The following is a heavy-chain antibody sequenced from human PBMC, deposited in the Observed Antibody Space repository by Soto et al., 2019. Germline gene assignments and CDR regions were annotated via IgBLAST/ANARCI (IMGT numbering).Heavy chain of an antibody. D-gene: IGHD2-15*01. CDR1: GGSISSGDYY. J-gene: IGHJ4*02. Sequence: QVQLQESGPGLVKPSQTLSLTCTVSGGSISSGDYYWSWIRQPPGKGLEWIGYIYYSGSTYYNPSVKSRVTISMDTSKNQFSLKLSSVTVADTAVYYCARDSGAYCSGGNCYNFDYWGQGTLVTVSS. CDR2: IYYSGST. V-gene: IGHV4-30-4*01. CDR3: ARDSGAYCSGGNCYNFDY.